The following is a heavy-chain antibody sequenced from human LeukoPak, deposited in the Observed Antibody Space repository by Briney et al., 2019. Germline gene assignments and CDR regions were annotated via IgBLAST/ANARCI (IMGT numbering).Heavy chain of an antibody. Sequence: ASVKVSCKASGYTFTGYDINWVRQATGQGLEWMGWMNPNSGNTGYAQKFQGRVTMTRNTSISTAYMELSSLRSEDTAAYYCARDWNTISYMDVWGKGATVTVSS. V-gene: IGHV1-8*02. J-gene: IGHJ6*03. D-gene: IGHD3-3*01. CDR2: MNPNSGNT. CDR3: ARDWNTISYMDV. CDR1: GYTFTGYD.